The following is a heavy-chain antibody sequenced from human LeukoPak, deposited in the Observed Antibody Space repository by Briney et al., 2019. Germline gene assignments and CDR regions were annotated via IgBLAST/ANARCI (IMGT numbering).Heavy chain of an antibody. Sequence: GGSLRLSCAASGFTFSSYSMNWVRQAPGKGLEWVSSISSSSSYIYYADSVKGRFTISRDNAKNSLYLQMNSLRAEDTAVYYCARGEAAAGPPHDYWGQGILVTVSS. D-gene: IGHD6-13*01. J-gene: IGHJ4*02. V-gene: IGHV3-21*06. CDR3: ARGEAAAGPPHDY. CDR2: ISSSSSYI. CDR1: GFTFSSYS.